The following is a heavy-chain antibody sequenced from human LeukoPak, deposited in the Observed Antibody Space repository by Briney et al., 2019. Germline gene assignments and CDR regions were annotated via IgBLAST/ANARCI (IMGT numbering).Heavy chain of an antibody. CDR2: ISGSGGST. J-gene: IGHJ6*02. D-gene: IGHD6-13*01. V-gene: IGHV3-23*01. CDR1: GFTFSSYA. Sequence: GGSLRLSCAASGFTFSSYAMSWVRQAPGKGLEWVSTISGSGGSTYYADSVKGRFTISRDNAKNSLYLQMNSLRAEDTAVYYCASRQQLVPGYYYYYGMDVWGQGTTVTVSS. CDR3: ASRQQLVPGYYYYYGMDV.